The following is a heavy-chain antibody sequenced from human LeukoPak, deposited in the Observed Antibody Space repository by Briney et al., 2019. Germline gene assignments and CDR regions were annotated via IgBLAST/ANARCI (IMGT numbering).Heavy chain of an antibody. J-gene: IGHJ4*02. CDR1: GFTFSSYG. D-gene: IGHD4-23*01. CDR2: ISYDGSNK. CDR3: AKDLDGSDYGGILMEY. V-gene: IGHV3-30*18. Sequence: GGSLRLSCAAFGFTFSSYGMHWVRQAPGKGLEWVAVISYDGSNKYYADSVKGRFTISRDNSKNMLYLQMNSLRAEDTAVYYCAKDLDGSDYGGILMEYWGQGTLVTVSS.